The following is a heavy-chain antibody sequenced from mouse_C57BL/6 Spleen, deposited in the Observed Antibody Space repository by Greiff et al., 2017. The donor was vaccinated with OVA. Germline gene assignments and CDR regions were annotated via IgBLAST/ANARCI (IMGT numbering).Heavy chain of an antibody. Sequence: EVQVVESGGGLVKPGGSLKLSCAASGFTFSSYAMSWVRQTPEQRLEWVATISAGGSYTYYPDNVKGRFTISRDNAKNNLYLQMSHLKSEDTAMYYCARDYYGNYGGPYFDVWGTGTTVTVSS. D-gene: IGHD2-1*01. V-gene: IGHV5-4*01. J-gene: IGHJ1*03. CDR2: ISAGGSYT. CDR1: GFTFSSYA. CDR3: ARDYYGNYGGPYFDV.